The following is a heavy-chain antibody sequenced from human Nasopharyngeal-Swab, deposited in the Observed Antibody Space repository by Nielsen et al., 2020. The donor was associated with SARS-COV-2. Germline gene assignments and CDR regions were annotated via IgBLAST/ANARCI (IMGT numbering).Heavy chain of an antibody. CDR1: GFTFSSYG. J-gene: IGHJ4*02. CDR3: ARGRSSSWEDYFDY. D-gene: IGHD6-13*01. Sequence: GESLKISCAASGFTFSSYGMHWVRQAPGKGLEWVAVIWYDGSNKYYADSVKGRFTISRDNSKNTLYLQMNSLRAEDTAVYYYARGRSSSWEDYFDYWGQGTLVTVSS. V-gene: IGHV3-33*01. CDR2: IWYDGSNK.